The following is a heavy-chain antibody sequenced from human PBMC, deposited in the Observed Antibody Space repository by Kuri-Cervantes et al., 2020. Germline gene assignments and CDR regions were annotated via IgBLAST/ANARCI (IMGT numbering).Heavy chain of an antibody. CDR1: GFTVSSNY. J-gene: IGHJ4*02. CDR2: ISYDGSNK. D-gene: IGHD3-10*01. V-gene: IGHV3-30-3*01. Sequence: GGSLRLSCVASGFTVSSNYMTWVRQAPGKGLEWVAVISYDGSNKYYADSVKGRFTISRDNSKNTLYLQMNSLRAEDTAVYYCARDLGLDCYGSGSLIDYWGQGTLVTVSS. CDR3: ARDLGLDCYGSGSLIDY.